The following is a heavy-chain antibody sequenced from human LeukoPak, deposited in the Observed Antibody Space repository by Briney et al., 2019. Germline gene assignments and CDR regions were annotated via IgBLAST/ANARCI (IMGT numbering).Heavy chain of an antibody. Sequence: PSETLSLTCTVSGGSISSSSYYWGWIRQPPGKGLEWIGSIYYSGSTYYNPSLKSRVTISVDTSKNQFSLKLSSVTAADTAVYYCAGPSRDGYNYDFDYWGQGTLVTVSS. CDR1: GGSISSSSYY. CDR2: IYYSGST. CDR3: AGPSRDGYNYDFDY. D-gene: IGHD5-24*01. J-gene: IGHJ4*02. V-gene: IGHV4-39*01.